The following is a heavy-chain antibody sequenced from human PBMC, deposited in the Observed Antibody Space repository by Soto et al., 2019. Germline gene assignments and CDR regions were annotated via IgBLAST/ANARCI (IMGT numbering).Heavy chain of an antibody. CDR2: IYYSGST. CDR1: GGSISSGGYY. Sequence: QVQLQESGPGLVKPSQTLSLTCTVSGGSISSGGYYWSWIRQHPGKGLEWIGYIYYSGSTYYNPSLKSRVTISVDTSKNQFSLKLSSVTAADTAVYYCARGGITIFGVVIGFDYWGQGTLVTVSS. V-gene: IGHV4-31*03. CDR3: ARGGITIFGVVIGFDY. J-gene: IGHJ4*02. D-gene: IGHD3-3*01.